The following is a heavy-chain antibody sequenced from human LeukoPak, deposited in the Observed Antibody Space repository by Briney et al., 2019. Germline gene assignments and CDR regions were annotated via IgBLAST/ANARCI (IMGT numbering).Heavy chain of an antibody. CDR2: IYHSGST. CDR3: ARGLHPFDY. D-gene: IGHD4-11*01. CDR1: GYSISSGYY. V-gene: IGHV4-38-2*02. J-gene: IGHJ4*02. Sequence: TSETLSLTCTVSGYSISSGYYWGWIRQPPGKGLEWIGSIYHSGSTYYNPSLKSRVTISVDTSKNQFSLKLSSVTAADTAVYYCARGLHPFDYWGQGTLVTVSS.